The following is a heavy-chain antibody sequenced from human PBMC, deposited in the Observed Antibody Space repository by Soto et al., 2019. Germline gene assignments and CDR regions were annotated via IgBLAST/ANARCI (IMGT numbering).Heavy chain of an antibody. Sequence: GGSLRLSCAASGFTFSSYAMSWVRQAPGKGLEWVSTISGSDGRTYSTDSVKARFTISRDNSRNTAYLQMNSLRVEDTAVYYCAKGVSQYTPLALFDYWGRGTLVTVSS. J-gene: IGHJ4*02. CDR3: AKGVSQYTPLALFDY. D-gene: IGHD2-2*02. CDR1: GFTFSSYA. V-gene: IGHV3-23*01. CDR2: ISGSDGRT.